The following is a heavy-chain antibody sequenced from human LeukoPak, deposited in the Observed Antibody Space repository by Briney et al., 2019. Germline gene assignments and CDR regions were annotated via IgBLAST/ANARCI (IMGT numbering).Heavy chain of an antibody. CDR2: ISGSGGST. Sequence: GGSLRLSCAASGFTFRDYYMSWVRQAPGKGLEWVSAISGSGGSTYYADSVKGRFTISRDNSKNTLYLQMNSLRAEDTAVYYCAKERDIVVVPAAIDYWGQGTLVTVSS. CDR1: GFTFRDYY. J-gene: IGHJ4*02. CDR3: AKERDIVVVPAAIDY. V-gene: IGHV3-23*01. D-gene: IGHD2-2*01.